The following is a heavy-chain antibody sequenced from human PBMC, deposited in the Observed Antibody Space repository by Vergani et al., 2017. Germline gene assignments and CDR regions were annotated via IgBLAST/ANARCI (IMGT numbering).Heavy chain of an antibody. J-gene: IGHJ6*02. D-gene: IGHD4-23*01. CDR2: IWYDGSNK. Sequence: QVQLVESGGGVVQPGRSLRLSCAASGFTFSSYGMHWVRQAPGKGLERVAVIWYDGSNKYYADSVKGRFTISRDNSKNTLYLQMNSLRAEDTAVYYCARDEWDDYGGRYYYYGMDVWGQGTTVTVSS. CDR3: ARDEWDDYGGRYYYYGMDV. CDR1: GFTFSSYG. V-gene: IGHV3-33*01.